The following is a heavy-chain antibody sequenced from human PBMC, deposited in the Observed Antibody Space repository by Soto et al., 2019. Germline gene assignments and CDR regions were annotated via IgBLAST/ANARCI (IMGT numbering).Heavy chain of an antibody. CDR1: GGSISSGDYY. D-gene: IGHD4-17*01. J-gene: IGHJ4*02. V-gene: IGHV4-30-4*01. Sequence: PSETLSLTCTVSGGSISSGDYYWSWIRQPPGKGLEWIGYIYYSGSTYYNPSLKSRVTISVDTSKNQFSLKLSSVTAADTAVYYCAREKIGDFDVSYFDYWGQGTLVTAPQ. CDR2: IYYSGST. CDR3: AREKIGDFDVSYFDY.